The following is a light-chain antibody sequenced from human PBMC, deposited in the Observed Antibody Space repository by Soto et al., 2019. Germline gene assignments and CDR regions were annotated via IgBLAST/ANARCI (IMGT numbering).Light chain of an antibody. Sequence: QSVLTXPPSKSGTPGQRVTISCSGSNSDLGSKPVTWYQQLPGTAPKLLIYSNNQRPSGVPDRFSGSKSGTSASLAISGLLSEDEADYYCGAWDDSLNGYVFGTGTKVTVL. V-gene: IGLV1-44*01. CDR2: SNN. CDR1: NSDLGSKP. J-gene: IGLJ1*01. CDR3: GAWDDSLNGYV.